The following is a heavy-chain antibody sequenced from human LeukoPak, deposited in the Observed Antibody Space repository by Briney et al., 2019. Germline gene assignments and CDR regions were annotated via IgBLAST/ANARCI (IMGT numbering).Heavy chain of an antibody. J-gene: IGHJ4*02. CDR3: ARQTSPGIAASFDY. D-gene: IGHD6-13*01. V-gene: IGHV5-51*01. CDR2: IYPGDSDT. Sequence: RGESQKISCQGSGYLFTTYWIGWVRQMPGKGLEWMGIIYPGDSDTRYSPSFQGQVTISADKSISTAYLQWSSLKASDTAMYYCARQTSPGIAASFDYWGQGTLVTVSS. CDR1: GYLFTTYW.